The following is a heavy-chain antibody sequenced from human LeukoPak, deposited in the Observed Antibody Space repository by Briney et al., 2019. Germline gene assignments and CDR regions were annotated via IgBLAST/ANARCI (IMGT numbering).Heavy chain of an antibody. D-gene: IGHD5-18*01. CDR3: ASTAMGDYFDY. Sequence: GGSLRLSCAASGFTVSSNYMSWVRQAPGKGLEWVSVIYSGGSTYYADSVKGRFTISRDNSKNTPYLQMNSLRAEDTAVYYCASTAMGDYFDYWGQGTLATVSS. CDR1: GFTVSSNY. V-gene: IGHV3-66*01. CDR2: IYSGGST. J-gene: IGHJ4*02.